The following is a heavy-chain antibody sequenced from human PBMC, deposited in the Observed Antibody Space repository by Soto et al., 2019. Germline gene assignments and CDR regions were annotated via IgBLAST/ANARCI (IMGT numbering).Heavy chain of an antibody. Sequence: KSSETLSLTCAVYGGSFSGYYWSWIRQPPGKGLEWIGEINHSGSTNYNPSLKSRVTISVDTSKNQFSLKLSSVTAADTAVYYCARARTYYDFWSGYHIGRYFDYWGQGTLVTVSS. J-gene: IGHJ4*02. CDR2: INHSGST. CDR3: ARARTYYDFWSGYHIGRYFDY. V-gene: IGHV4-34*01. D-gene: IGHD3-3*01. CDR1: GGSFSGYY.